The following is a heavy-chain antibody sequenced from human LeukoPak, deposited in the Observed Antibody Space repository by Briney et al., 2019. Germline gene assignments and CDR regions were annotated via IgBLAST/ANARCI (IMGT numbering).Heavy chain of an antibody. D-gene: IGHD6-19*01. CDR2: IGSSGSTT. J-gene: IGHJ4*02. CDR3: ARRSSGYYFDY. V-gene: IGHV3-48*03. Sequence: GGSLRLSCAASGFTFSSYEMNWVRQAPGKGLEWVSYIGSSGSTTYYADSVKGRFTISRDNAKNSLYLQINGLRAEDTAVYYCARRSSGYYFDYWGQGALVTVSS. CDR1: GFTFSSYE.